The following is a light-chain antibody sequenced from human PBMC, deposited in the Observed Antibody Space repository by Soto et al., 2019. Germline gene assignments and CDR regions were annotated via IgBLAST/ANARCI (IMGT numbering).Light chain of an antibody. J-gene: IGKJ4*01. CDR2: AAS. V-gene: IGKV1-27*01. CDR1: LPISNY. CDR3: QKYNSAPRT. Sequence: NITHSPSSLPASLGDRVTITCQAGLPISNYLAWYQQKPGKIPYLLIYAASTLQAGVPSRFSGSGSGTDFTLTISSLQPEDVAGYYCQKYNSAPRTFGVGTKV.